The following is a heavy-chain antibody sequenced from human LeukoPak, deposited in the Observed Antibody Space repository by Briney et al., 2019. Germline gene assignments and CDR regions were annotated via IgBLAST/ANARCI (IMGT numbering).Heavy chain of an antibody. CDR2: IYSGSST. J-gene: IGHJ3*02. CDR1: GFTVSSNY. D-gene: IGHD1-26*01. Sequence: PPGGSLRLSCAASGFTVSSNYMSWVRQAPGKGLEWVSVIYSGSSTYYADSVKGRFTISRDNSKNTLYLQMNSLRAEDTAVYYCARHLIVGATEGAVDIWGQGTMVTVSS. V-gene: IGHV3-66*02. CDR3: ARHLIVGATEGAVDI.